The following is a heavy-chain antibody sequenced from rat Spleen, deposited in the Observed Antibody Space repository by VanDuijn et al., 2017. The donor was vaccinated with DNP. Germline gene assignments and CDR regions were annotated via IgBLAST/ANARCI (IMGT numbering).Heavy chain of an antibody. CDR2: ITNTGDST. CDR1: GFTFSDYY. CDR3: TRGPIYYSSSYFPDY. D-gene: IGHD1-2*01. J-gene: IGHJ2*01. V-gene: IGHV5-20*01. Sequence: EVQLVESGGGLVQPGRSLKLSCAASGFTFSDYYMAWVRQAPTKGLEWVASITNTGDSTYYRDSVKGRFIISRNNAKSTLYLQMNSLRSEDTATYYCTRGPIYYSSSYFPDYWGQGVMVTVSS.